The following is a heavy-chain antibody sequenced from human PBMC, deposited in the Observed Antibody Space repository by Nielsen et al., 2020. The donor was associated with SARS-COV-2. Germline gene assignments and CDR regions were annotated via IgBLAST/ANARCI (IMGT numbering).Heavy chain of an antibody. D-gene: IGHD3-22*01. Sequence: ASVKVSCKASGYTFTSYYMHWVRQAPGQGLEWMGIINPSGCSTSYAQKFQGRVTMTRDTSMSTVYMELSSLRSEDTAVYYCAREHFVGGLGIVVVISTILDYWGQGTLVTVSS. CDR3: AREHFVGGLGIVVVISTILDY. CDR2: INPSGCST. J-gene: IGHJ4*02. V-gene: IGHV1-46*01. CDR1: GYTFTSYY.